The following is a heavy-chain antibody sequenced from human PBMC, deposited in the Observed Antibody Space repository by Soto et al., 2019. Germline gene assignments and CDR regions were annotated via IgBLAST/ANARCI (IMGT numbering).Heavy chain of an antibody. D-gene: IGHD6-19*01. CDR3: AKDFFPYSSGWSGEGFDF. J-gene: IGHJ4*02. CDR1: GFTFSSYA. Sequence: PGGSLRLSCAASGFTFSSYAMSWVRQAPGKGLKWVSAISGSGGSTYYADSVKGRFTISRDNSKNTLYLQMNSLRAEDTAVYYCAKDFFPYSSGWSGEGFDFWGQGTLVTVSS. V-gene: IGHV3-23*01. CDR2: ISGSGGST.